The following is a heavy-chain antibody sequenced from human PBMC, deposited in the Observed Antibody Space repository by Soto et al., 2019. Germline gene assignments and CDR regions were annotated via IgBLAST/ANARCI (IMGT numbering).Heavy chain of an antibody. Sequence: PGGSLRLSCAASGFAFSSYEMNWVRLAPGKGLEWVSYISSSSSSIDYADSVKGRFTISRDNAKDSLYLQMNSLRAEDTAVYYCARDRYIPPTGIFDCWGHGTLVTVSS. D-gene: IGHD5-18*01. V-gene: IGHV3-48*03. CDR2: ISSSSSSI. CDR1: GFAFSSYE. J-gene: IGHJ4*01. CDR3: ARDRYIPPTGIFDC.